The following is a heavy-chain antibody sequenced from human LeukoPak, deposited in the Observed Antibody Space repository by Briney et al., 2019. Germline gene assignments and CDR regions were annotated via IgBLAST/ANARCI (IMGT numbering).Heavy chain of an antibody. CDR1: GFTFSSYW. V-gene: IGHV3-7*01. Sequence: GGSLRLSCAASGFTFSSYWMSWVRQAPGKGLEWVANIKQDGSEKYYVDSVKGRFTISRDNSKNTLYLQMNSLRAEDTAVYYCARDSEFLAVAGYFDYWGQGTLVTVSS. CDR3: ARDSEFLAVAGYFDY. CDR2: IKQDGSEK. D-gene: IGHD6-19*01. J-gene: IGHJ4*02.